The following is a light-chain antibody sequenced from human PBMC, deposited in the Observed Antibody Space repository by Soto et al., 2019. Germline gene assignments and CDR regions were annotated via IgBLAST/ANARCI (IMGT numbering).Light chain of an antibody. CDR2: AND. CDR3: ATWSDSLKGWV. V-gene: IGLV1-44*01. J-gene: IGLJ3*02. CDR1: SSDIGSNS. Sequence: QSVLTQPPSASRTPGQRVTIPCSGSSSDIGSNSVNWYQQLPGAAPRLLIYANDHRPSGVPDRFSASKSGTSASLAISGVRSEDVAFYYCATWSDSLKGWVFGGGTKLTVL.